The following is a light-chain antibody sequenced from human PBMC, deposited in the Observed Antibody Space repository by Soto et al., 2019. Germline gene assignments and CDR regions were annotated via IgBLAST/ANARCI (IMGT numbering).Light chain of an antibody. V-gene: IGKV3-20*01. CDR3: QQHGSSPGT. J-gene: IGKJ1*01. Sequence: EIVLTQSPGTLSLSPGERATLSCRASQSVSSSYLAWYQQKTGQAPRLLIYGASRRATGIPDRFSGSGSGTDFTLTISGLEPEDFAVYYCQQHGSSPGTFGQGTKVDIK. CDR2: GAS. CDR1: QSVSSSY.